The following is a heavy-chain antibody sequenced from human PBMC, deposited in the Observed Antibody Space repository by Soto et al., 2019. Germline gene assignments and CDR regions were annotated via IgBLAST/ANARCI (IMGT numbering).Heavy chain of an antibody. CDR3: ARAGPRDSSGYYSGVENYYYYGMDV. V-gene: IGHV1-69*13. CDR1: GGTFSSYA. Sequence: SVKVSCKASGGTFSSYAISWVRQAPGQGLEWMGGIIPIFGTANYAQKFQGRVTITADESTSTAYMELSSLRSEDTAVYYCARAGPRDSSGYYSGVENYYYYGMDVWGQGTTVTVSS. D-gene: IGHD3-22*01. J-gene: IGHJ6*02. CDR2: IIPIFGTA.